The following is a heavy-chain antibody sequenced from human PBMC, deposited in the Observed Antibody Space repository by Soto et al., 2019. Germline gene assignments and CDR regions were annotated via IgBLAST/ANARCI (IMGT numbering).Heavy chain of an antibody. V-gene: IGHV3-30*18. CDR1: GFTFSSYG. J-gene: IGHJ6*02. CDR3: AKVWLEGEVYNYYYYYGMDV. Sequence: PWGSLRLSCAASGFTFSSYGMHWVRQAPGNGLEWVAVISYDGSNKYYADSVKGRFTISRDNSKNTLYLQMNSLRAEDTAVYYYAKVWLEGEVYNYYYYYGMDVWGQGTTVTVSS. CDR2: ISYDGSNK. D-gene: IGHD3-16*01.